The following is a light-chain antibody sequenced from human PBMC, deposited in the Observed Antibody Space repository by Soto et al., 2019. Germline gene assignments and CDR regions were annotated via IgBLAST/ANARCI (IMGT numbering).Light chain of an antibody. CDR3: QSYDNTLSGSHVV. CDR2: GNN. V-gene: IGLV1-40*01. CDR1: SSNIGADYD. J-gene: IGLJ2*01. Sequence: QAVVTQPPSVSGAPGQRVTISCTGSSSNIGADYDVHWYQQLPGTAPRLLIYGNNNRPSGVPDRFSASKSGTSASLAITGLQAEDEAAYYCQSYDNTLSGSHVVFGGGTQLTVL.